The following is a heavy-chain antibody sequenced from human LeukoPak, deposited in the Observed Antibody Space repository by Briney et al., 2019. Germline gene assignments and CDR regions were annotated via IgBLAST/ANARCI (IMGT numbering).Heavy chain of an antibody. J-gene: IGHJ6*02. CDR1: GFTFSSYA. CDR2: ISGSGGNT. Sequence: GGSLRLSCAASGFTFSSYAMSWVRQAPGRGLEWVSAISGSGGNTYYADSVKGRFTISRDNSKNTLYLQMNSLRAEDTAVYYCAMPGDGDYGGPRYYYYGMDVWGQGTTVTVSS. D-gene: IGHD4-17*01. V-gene: IGHV3-23*01. CDR3: AMPGDGDYGGPRYYYYGMDV.